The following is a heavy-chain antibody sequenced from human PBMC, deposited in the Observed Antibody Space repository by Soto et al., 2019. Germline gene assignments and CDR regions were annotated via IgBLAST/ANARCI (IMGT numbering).Heavy chain of an antibody. J-gene: IGHJ5*02. Sequence: GGSLRLSCAASGFTFSSYTMNWVRQAPGKGLEWVSYISSSTNTIYYADSVKGRFTISRDNARNSLYLQMNSLRAEDTALYYCARERGYSGYDSGWFDPWGQGTLVTVSS. D-gene: IGHD5-12*01. V-gene: IGHV3-48*01. CDR3: ARERGYSGYDSGWFDP. CDR2: ISSSTNTI. CDR1: GFTFSSYT.